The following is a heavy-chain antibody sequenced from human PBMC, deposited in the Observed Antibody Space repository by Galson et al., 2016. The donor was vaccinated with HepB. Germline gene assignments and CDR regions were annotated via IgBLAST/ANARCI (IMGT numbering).Heavy chain of an antibody. J-gene: IGHJ4*02. CDR3: ARPGRGCGTTSCYAPFDY. V-gene: IGHV3-30*04. CDR2: LSSDGSHA. CDR1: GFTFSSHA. D-gene: IGHD2-2*01. Sequence: SLRLSCAASGFTFSSHAMHWVRQAPGKGLEWVAILSSDGSHAYYTDSVKGRFTISRDNSRNTLYLQLNSLRVDDTAVYYCARPGRGCGTTSCYAPFDYWGQGILVTVSA.